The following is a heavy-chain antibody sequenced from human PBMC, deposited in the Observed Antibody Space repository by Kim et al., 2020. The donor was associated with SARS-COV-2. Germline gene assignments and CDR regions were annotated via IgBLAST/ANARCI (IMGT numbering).Heavy chain of an antibody. J-gene: IGHJ4*02. CDR1: GFTFDDYA. V-gene: IGHV3-43*02. D-gene: IGHD6-13*01. CDR2: ISGDGGST. CDR3: AKDQYSSSWLPGVDY. Sequence: GGSLRLSCAASGFTFDDYAMHWVRQAPGKGLEWVSLISGDGGSTYYADSVKGRFTISRDNSKNSLYLQMNSLRTEDTALYYCAKDQYSSSWLPGVDYWGQGTLVTVSS.